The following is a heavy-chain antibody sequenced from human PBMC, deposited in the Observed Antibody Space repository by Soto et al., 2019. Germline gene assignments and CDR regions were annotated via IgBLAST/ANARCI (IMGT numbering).Heavy chain of an antibody. J-gene: IGHJ4*02. D-gene: IGHD5-12*01. CDR2: ISYDANKK. Sequence: GGSLRLSCAASGFTFSSYGMHWVRQAPGKGLEWVAVISYDANKKYYADSVQGRFTISRDNSMNTLYLQMSSLRAEDTAVYYCAKDRDGYNYEYYFDYWGQGTLVTVS. CDR1: GFTFSSYG. CDR3: AKDRDGYNYEYYFDY. V-gene: IGHV3-30*18.